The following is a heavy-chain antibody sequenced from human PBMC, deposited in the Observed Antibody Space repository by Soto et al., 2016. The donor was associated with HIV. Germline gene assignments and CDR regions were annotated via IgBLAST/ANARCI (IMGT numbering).Heavy chain of an antibody. V-gene: IGHV3-48*01. CDR2: ISSSSSTI. J-gene: IGHJ6*03. CDR3: ARDRSAAASRGYYYYYMDV. CDR1: GFTFSSYS. D-gene: IGHD3-10*01. Sequence: EVQLVESGGGLVQPGGSLRLSCAASGFTFSSYSMNWVRQAPGKGLEWVSYISSSSSTIYYADSVKGRFTISRDNAKNSLYLQMNSLRAEDTAVYYCARDRSAAASRGYYYYYMDVWGKGTTVTVSS.